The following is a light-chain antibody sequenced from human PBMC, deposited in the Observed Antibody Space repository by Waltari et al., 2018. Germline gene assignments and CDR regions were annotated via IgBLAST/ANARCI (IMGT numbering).Light chain of an antibody. CDR3: QAWDSSAVI. V-gene: IGLV3-1*01. Sequence: SYELTQAPSVSVSPGQTASITCSGDKIENNYVYCYQQKSGQSPVLVIHQDTKRPSGIPERFSGSNSGSAATLTITGTQAVDEADYYCQAWDSSAVIFGGGTKLTVL. J-gene: IGLJ2*01. CDR2: QDT. CDR1: KIENNY.